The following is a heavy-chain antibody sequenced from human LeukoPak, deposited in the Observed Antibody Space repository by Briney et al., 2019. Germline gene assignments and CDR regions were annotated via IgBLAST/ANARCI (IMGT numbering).Heavy chain of an antibody. CDR3: ARTIPYGSGRQHPGKYYFDY. J-gene: IGHJ4*02. CDR2: IYSGGNT. D-gene: IGHD3-10*01. V-gene: IGHV3-53*01. CDR1: GFTVSSNY. Sequence: GGSLRLSCAASGFTVSSNYMSWVRQAPGKGLEWVSVIYSGGNTHYADSVKGRFTISRDNSKNTVYFQLDSLRAEDTAAYYCARTIPYGSGRQHPGKYYFDYWGQGTLVTVSS.